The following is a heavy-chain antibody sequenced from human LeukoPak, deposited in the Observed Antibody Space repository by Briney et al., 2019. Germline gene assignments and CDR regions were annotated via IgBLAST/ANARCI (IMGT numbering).Heavy chain of an antibody. J-gene: IGHJ4*02. D-gene: IGHD2-2*01. CDR2: IWSDGGKS. CDR1: GFTFSAYG. V-gene: IGHV3-33*01. Sequence: GGSLRLSCAASGFTFSAYGMHWVRQAPGKGLEWVAVIWSDGGKSYNSDSVKGRFTISRDNSKNTLYLQMNSLRADDTAVYYCATDLIGPATDFDYWGQGTLVTVSS. CDR3: ATDLIGPATDFDY.